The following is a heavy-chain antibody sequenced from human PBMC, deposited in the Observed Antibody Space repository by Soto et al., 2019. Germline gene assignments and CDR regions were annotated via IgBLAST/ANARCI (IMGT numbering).Heavy chain of an antibody. V-gene: IGHV1-3*05. J-gene: IGHJ5*02. CDR2: ITAGKGDT. D-gene: IGHD2-2*01. CDR3: ARGLPAAPLIDP. CDR1: GYTFISYA. Sequence: QVQLVQSGAEEKKPGASVKLSCKASGYTFISYAMHWVRQAPGQRLEWMGWITAGKGDTKYSEKFQGRITITRDTSASTAYMELSGLKSEDTAVYYCARGLPAAPLIDPWGQGTQVTVSS.